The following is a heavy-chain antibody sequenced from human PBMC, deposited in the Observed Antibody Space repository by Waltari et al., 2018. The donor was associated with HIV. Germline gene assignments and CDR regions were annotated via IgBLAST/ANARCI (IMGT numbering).Heavy chain of an antibody. V-gene: IGHV4-34*01. CDR2: INHSGST. CDR3: ARGLSYDYVWGSYRLYAFDI. D-gene: IGHD3-16*02. J-gene: IGHJ3*02. CDR1: GGSFSGYY. Sequence: QVQLQQWGAGLLKPSETLSLTCAVYGGSFSGYYWSWIRQPPGKGLEWIGEINHSGSTNYNPSLKSRVTISVDTSKNQFSLKLSSVTAADTAVYYCARGLSYDYVWGSYRLYAFDIWGQGTMVTVSS.